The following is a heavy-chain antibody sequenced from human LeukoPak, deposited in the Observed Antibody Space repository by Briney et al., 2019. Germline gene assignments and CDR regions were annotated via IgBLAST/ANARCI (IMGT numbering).Heavy chain of an antibody. D-gene: IGHD2-2*01. CDR3: ARELVVPAAMRGYYYYYGMDV. J-gene: IGHJ6*02. CDR2: ISGNNGNT. CDR1: GYSFTSYG. V-gene: IGHV1-18*01. Sequence: ASVTVSCKASGYSFTSYGISWVRQAPGQGLEWMGWISGNNGNTNYAQKFQGRVTMTTETSTSTAYMELRSLRSDDTAVYYCARELVVPAAMRGYYYYYGMDVWGQGTTVTVSS.